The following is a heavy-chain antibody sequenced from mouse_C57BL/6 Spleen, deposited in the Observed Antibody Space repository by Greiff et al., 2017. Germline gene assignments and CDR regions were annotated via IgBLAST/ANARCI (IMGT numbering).Heavy chain of an antibody. D-gene: IGHD1-1*01. CDR3: ARHEEGYSSYWAMDD. CDR2: FYPGSGSI. CDR1: GYTFTEYT. J-gene: IGHJ4*01. V-gene: IGHV1-62-2*01. Sequence: QVHVKQSGAELVKPGASVKLSCKASGYTFTEYTIHWVKQRSGQGLEWIGWFYPGSGSIKYNEKFKDKATLTADKSSSTVYMELSRLTSEDSAVYFCARHEEGYSSYWAMDDWGKGTTVTVSS.